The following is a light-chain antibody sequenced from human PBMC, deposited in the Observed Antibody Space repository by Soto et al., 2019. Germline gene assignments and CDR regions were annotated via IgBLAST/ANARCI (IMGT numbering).Light chain of an antibody. J-gene: IGKJ5*01. CDR1: QSISTW. CDR2: DAS. V-gene: IGKV1-5*01. Sequence: DIHMTRSPSTRSASVGDSVTITCRASQSISTWLAWYQQKPGKAPKLLIYDASSLEGGVPSRFSGSGSGTEFTLTISSLQPDDFATYYCQQYNSQITFGQGTRLEIK. CDR3: QQYNSQIT.